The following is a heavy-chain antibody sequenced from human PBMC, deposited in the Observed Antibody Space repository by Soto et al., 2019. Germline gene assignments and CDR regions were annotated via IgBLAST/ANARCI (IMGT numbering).Heavy chain of an antibody. J-gene: IGHJ3*02. D-gene: IGHD3-22*01. V-gene: IGHV3-30*18. Sequence: LRLSCAASGFTFSSYGMHWVRLAPGKGLEWVAVTSYDGNHKYYADSVKGRFTISRDNSKNTLYLQMDSLRAEDTAVYYCAKDLTMIVVVPDAFDIWGQGTMVTVSS. CDR3: AKDLTMIVVVPDAFDI. CDR1: GFTFSSYG. CDR2: TSYDGNHK.